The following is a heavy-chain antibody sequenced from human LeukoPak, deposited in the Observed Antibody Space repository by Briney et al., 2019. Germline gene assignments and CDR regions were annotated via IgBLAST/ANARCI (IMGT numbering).Heavy chain of an antibody. Sequence: SETLSLTCAVSGYSISSGYFWGWIRQPPGKGVQWIGSIYHSGTTYYSPSLKSRITISVDTSKNQFSLKLSSVTAADTALYYCACSRDLYSPLDYWGQGTLVTVSS. J-gene: IGHJ4*02. CDR2: IYHSGTT. CDR1: GYSISSGYF. D-gene: IGHD5-24*01. CDR3: ACSRDLYSPLDY. V-gene: IGHV4-38-2*01.